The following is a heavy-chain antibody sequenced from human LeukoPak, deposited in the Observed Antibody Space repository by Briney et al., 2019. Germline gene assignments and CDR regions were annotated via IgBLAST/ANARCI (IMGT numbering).Heavy chain of an antibody. D-gene: IGHD5-18*01. CDR3: AKGHTYGMI. CDR1: GFTFSDYY. Sequence: GGSQRLSCAASGFTFSDYYMSWMRQTPGKGLEWVSYISSSGTTMEYADSVKGRFTISRVNAKDSLYLQMNSLGAEDTAVYYCAKGHTYGMIWGQGTLVTVSS. V-gene: IGHV3-11*01. CDR2: ISSSGTTM. J-gene: IGHJ4*02.